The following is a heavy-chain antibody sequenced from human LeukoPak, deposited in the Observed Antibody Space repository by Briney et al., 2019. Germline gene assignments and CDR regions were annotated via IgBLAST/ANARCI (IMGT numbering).Heavy chain of an antibody. Sequence: GGSLRLSCAASGFTFSSYWMSWVCQAPGKGLEWVANIKQDGSEKYYVDSVKGRFTISRDNAKNSLYLQMNSLRAEDTAVFYCARNGRAGYYYYYYMDVWGKGTTVTVSS. J-gene: IGHJ6*03. CDR1: GFTFSSYW. CDR2: IKQDGSEK. D-gene: IGHD6-19*01. CDR3: ARNGRAGYYYYYYMDV. V-gene: IGHV3-7*01.